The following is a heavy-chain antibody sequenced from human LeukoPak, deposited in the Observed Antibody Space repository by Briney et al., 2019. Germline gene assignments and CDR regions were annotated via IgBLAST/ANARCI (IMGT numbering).Heavy chain of an antibody. CDR3: AKGRVAATDDAFDI. CDR1: GFTFDDYA. CDR2: ISWNSGSI. J-gene: IGHJ3*02. V-gene: IGHV3-9*03. Sequence: GGSLRLSCAASGFTFDDYAMHWVRQAPGKGLEWVSGISWNSGSIGYADSVKGRFTISRDNAKNSLYLQMNSLRAEDMALYYCAKGRVAATDDAFDIWGQGTMVTVSS. D-gene: IGHD2-15*01.